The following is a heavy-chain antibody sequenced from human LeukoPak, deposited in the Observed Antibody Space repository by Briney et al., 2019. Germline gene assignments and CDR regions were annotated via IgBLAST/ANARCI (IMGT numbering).Heavy chain of an antibody. Sequence: SETLSLTCTVSGYSISSGYYWGWIRQPPGKGLEWIGSIYHSGSTDYNPSLKSRVTISVDTSKNQFSLELSSVTATDTAVYFCTTNRVGTYDRPFDIWGQGTMVTVSS. V-gene: IGHV4-38-2*02. CDR1: GYSISSGYY. CDR3: TTNRVGTYDRPFDI. D-gene: IGHD1-26*01. CDR2: IYHSGST. J-gene: IGHJ3*02.